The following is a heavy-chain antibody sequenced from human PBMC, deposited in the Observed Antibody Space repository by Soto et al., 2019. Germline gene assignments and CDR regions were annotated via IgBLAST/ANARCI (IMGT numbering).Heavy chain of an antibody. J-gene: IGHJ3*01. V-gene: IGHV5-10-1*01. CDR3: ARPASGGSRDAFDV. CDR1: EGRFIGYG. D-gene: IGHD2-15*01. CDR2: IDPTDSFT. Sequence: GEPLKISCKGSEGRFIGYGRNWVRQTPGKGLEWLGRIDPTDSFTNYSPPFEGHVTISVDRSISTAYLQWNSLQASDTAIYYCARPASGGSRDAFDVWGQGTTVTVS.